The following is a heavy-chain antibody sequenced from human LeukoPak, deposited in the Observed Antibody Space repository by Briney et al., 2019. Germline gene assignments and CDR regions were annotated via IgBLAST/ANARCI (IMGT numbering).Heavy chain of an antibody. Sequence: GGSLRLSCAASEFTVSSNYMSWVRQAPGKGLEWVSVIYSGGSTFYADSVKGRFTISRDNSKNTLYLQMNSLRAEDTAMYQCGRGGTPGYSTGWIDYWGQGTLVTVSS. CDR1: EFTVSSNY. CDR2: IYSGGST. J-gene: IGHJ4*02. D-gene: IGHD6-19*01. V-gene: IGHV3-53*05. CDR3: GRGGTPGYSTGWIDY.